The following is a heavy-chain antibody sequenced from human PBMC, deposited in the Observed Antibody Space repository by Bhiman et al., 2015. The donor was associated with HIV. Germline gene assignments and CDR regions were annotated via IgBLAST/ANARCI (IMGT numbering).Heavy chain of an antibody. CDR3: AKARDWDGSGSYFHL. D-gene: IGHD3-10*01. CDR2: ISYDGSNK. V-gene: IGHV3-30*18. J-gene: IGHJ5*02. Sequence: QVQLVESGGGVVQPGRSLRLSCAASGFTFSTSGMHWVRQAPGKGMEWVAVISYDGSNKYYADSVKGRFTISRDNSKNTLYLHMNSLRAADTAIYYCAKARDWDGSGSYFHLWGQGTLVTVSS. CDR1: GFTFSTSG.